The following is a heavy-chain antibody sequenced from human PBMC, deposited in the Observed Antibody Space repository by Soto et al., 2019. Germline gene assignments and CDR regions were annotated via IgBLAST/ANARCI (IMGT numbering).Heavy chain of an antibody. J-gene: IGHJ3*02. V-gene: IGHV3-53*04. CDR1: GFAVSSNY. CDR2: IYSGGST. CDR3: ARDSTYGGDAFDI. D-gene: IGHD4-17*01. Sequence: PGGSLRLSCAASGFAVSSNYMSWVRQAPGKGLEWVSVIYSGGSTYYADSVKGRFTISRHNSKNTLYLQMNSLRAEDTAVYYCARDSTYGGDAFDIWGQGTMVTVSS.